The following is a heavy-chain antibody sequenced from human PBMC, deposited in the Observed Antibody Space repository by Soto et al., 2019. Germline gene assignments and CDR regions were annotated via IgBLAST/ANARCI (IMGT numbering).Heavy chain of an antibody. Sequence: SETLSLTCTVSGGSISSGGYYWSWIRQHPGKGLEWIGYIYYSGSTYYNPSLKSRVTISVDTSKNQFSLKLSSVTAADTAVYYCARGTALLHFISLKKFDYWGQGTLVTVSS. CDR3: ARGTALLHFISLKKFDY. CDR2: IYYSGST. V-gene: IGHV4-31*03. D-gene: IGHD1-26*01. CDR1: GGSISSGGYY. J-gene: IGHJ4*02.